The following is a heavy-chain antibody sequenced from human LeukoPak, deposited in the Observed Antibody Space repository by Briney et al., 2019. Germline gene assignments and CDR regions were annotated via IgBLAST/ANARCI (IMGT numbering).Heavy chain of an antibody. CDR2: ISGSGGST. D-gene: IGHD3-3*01. Sequence: HPGGSLRLSCAASGFTFSSYAMSWVRQTPGKGLEWVSAISGSGGSTYYADSAKGRFTISRDNSKNTLFLQMNSPRVEDTAPYYCAKSVAIYFYYGLDVWGQGTTVTVSS. J-gene: IGHJ6*02. CDR3: AKSVAIYFYYGLDV. CDR1: GFTFSSYA. V-gene: IGHV3-23*01.